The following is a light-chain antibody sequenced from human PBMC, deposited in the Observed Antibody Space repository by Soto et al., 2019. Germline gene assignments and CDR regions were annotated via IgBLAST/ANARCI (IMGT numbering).Light chain of an antibody. CDR3: ASWDDSLSAVL. Sequence: QSVLTQPPSASGTPGQKVTISCSGSSSNIGSNPVHWYQQLPGTAPQLLIHNNNQRPSRVPDRFSGSKSGTSASLAISGLQSDDEADYYCASWDDSLSAVLFGGGTKLTVL. CDR1: SSNIGSNP. J-gene: IGLJ2*01. V-gene: IGLV1-44*01. CDR2: NNN.